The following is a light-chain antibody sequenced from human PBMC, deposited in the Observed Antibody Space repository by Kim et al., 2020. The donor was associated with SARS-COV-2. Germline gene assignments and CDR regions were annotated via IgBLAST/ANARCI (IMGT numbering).Light chain of an antibody. CDR1: QSVSSNY. Sequence: PGERATVSCRASQSVSSNYLAWYQQKPGQAPRLLIYGASSRATGIPDRFSGSGSETDFTLTISRLDPEDFAVYYCHQYGSSPLTFGGGTKVDIK. J-gene: IGKJ4*01. CDR3: HQYGSSPLT. CDR2: GAS. V-gene: IGKV3-20*01.